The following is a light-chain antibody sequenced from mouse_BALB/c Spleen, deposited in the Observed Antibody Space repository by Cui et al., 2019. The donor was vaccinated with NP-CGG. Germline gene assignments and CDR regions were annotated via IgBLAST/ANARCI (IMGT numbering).Light chain of an antibody. V-gene: IGLV1*01. Sequence: AFLTQKSALTTSPGETVTLTCRSSTGAVIISNYANWVQEKPDHLFTGLIGGTNNRAPGVPARFSGSLIGDKAALTITGAQTEDEAIYFCALWYSNHWVFGGGTKLTVL. CDR2: GTN. CDR1: TGAVIISNY. CDR3: ALWYSNHWV. J-gene: IGLJ1*01.